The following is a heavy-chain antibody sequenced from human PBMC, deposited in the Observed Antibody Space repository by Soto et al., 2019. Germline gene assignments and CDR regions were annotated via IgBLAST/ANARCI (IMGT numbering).Heavy chain of an antibody. V-gene: IGHV1-69*18. CDR3: ARDPLSSFAMDV. J-gene: IGHJ6*02. CDR1: GDTFSSYA. Sequence: QVQLVQSGAEVKKPGSSVKVSCKASGDTFSSYAISWVRQAPGKGLEWMGKIIPTFGRTNYAQKFQGRLTISADDSTSKAYMELTSLESDDTAVYYCARDPLSSFAMDVWGQGTTVTVSS. CDR2: IIPTFGRT. D-gene: IGHD3-10*02.